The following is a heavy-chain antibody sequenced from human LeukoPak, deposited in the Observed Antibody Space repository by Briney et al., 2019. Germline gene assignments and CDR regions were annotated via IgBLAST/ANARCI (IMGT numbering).Heavy chain of an antibody. V-gene: IGHV3-11*04. CDR2: ISSSGGTI. J-gene: IGHJ4*02. Sequence: GGSLRLSCAASGFTFSDYYMSWIRQAPGKGLEWVSYISSSGGTIYYADSVKGRFTISGDNAKNSLYLQMNSLRAEDTAVYYCAREDTAMVRYFDYWGQGTLVTVSS. CDR3: AREDTAMVRYFDY. CDR1: GFTFSDYY. D-gene: IGHD5-18*01.